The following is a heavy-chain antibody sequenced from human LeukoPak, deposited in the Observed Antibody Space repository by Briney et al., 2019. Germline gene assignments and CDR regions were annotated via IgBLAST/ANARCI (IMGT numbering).Heavy chain of an antibody. J-gene: IGHJ4*02. CDR3: ARDGAPGYCSGGSCYSFDY. V-gene: IGHV1-3*01. CDR2: INAGNGNT. CDR1: GYTFTSYA. D-gene: IGHD2-15*01. Sequence: ASVKISCKASGYTFTSYAMHWVRQAPGQRLEWMGWINAGNGNTTYSQKFQGRVTITRDTSASTAYMELSSLRSEDTAVYYCARDGAPGYCSGGSCYSFDYWGQGTLVTVSS.